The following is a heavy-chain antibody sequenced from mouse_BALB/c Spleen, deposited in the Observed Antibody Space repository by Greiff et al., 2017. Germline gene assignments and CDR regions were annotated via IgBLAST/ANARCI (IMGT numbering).Heavy chain of an antibody. CDR2: ISSGSSTI. J-gene: IGHJ4*01. Sequence: EGQLVESGGGLVQPGGSRKLSCAASGFTFSSFGMHWVRQAPEKGLEWVAYISSGSSTIYYADTVKGRFTISRDNPKNTLFLQMTSLRSEDTAMYYCARRYAMDYWGQGTSVTVSS. CDR1: GFTFSSFG. V-gene: IGHV5-17*02. CDR3: ARRYAMDY.